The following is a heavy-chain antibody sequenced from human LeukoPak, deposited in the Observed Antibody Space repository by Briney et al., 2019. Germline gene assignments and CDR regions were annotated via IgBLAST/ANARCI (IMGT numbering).Heavy chain of an antibody. CDR1: GFKFSDHY. CDR2: GRNKASSYTT. D-gene: IGHD1/OR15-1a*01. Sequence: GGSLRLSWAASGFKFSDHYIGWGRQAPGKGLELGGLGRNKASSYTTDYAAAVEGRFTISSDVSERSLYLQMNSLRTEDTAVYYCGRIAINANNGMDVWGQGTTVTVSS. CDR3: GRIAINANNGMDV. J-gene: IGHJ6*02. V-gene: IGHV3-72*01.